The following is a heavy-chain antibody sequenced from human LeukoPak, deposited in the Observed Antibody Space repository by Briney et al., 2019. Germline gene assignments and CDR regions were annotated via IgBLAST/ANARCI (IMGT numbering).Heavy chain of an antibody. CDR2: IGTAGDT. Sequence: QSGGSLRLSCVASGFTFSNYDMHWVRQVTGKGLEWVSAIGTAGDTYYPGSVKGRFTISRENAKTSLYLQMSSLRAEDTAVYYCARALSWRVAVAGKGMDVWGQGTTVTVSS. J-gene: IGHJ6*02. CDR3: ARALSWRVAVAGKGMDV. D-gene: IGHD6-19*01. CDR1: GFTFSNYD. V-gene: IGHV3-13*01.